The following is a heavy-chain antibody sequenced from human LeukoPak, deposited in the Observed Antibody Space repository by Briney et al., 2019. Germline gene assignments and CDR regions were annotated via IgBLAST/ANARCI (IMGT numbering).Heavy chain of an antibody. D-gene: IGHD6-6*01. Sequence: PSETLSLTCTVSGGSISSYYWSWIRQPAGKGLEWIGRIYTSGSTNYNPSLKSRVTMSVDTSKNQFSLKLSSVTAADSAVYYCAVAARAALRNYYYYYMDVWGKGTTVTVSS. CDR1: GGSISSYY. CDR3: AVAARAALRNYYYYYMDV. CDR2: IYTSGST. V-gene: IGHV4-4*07. J-gene: IGHJ6*03.